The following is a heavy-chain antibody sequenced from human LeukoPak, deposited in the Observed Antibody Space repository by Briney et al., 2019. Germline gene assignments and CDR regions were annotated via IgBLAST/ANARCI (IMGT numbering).Heavy chain of an antibody. CDR3: GYYYYYYMDV. CDR2: ISSSSGTI. D-gene: IGHD3-3*01. J-gene: IGHJ6*03. Sequence: PGGSLRLSCAASGFTFSSYSMNWVRQAPGKGLEWVSYISSSSGTIYNADSVTGRFTISRDNAKNSLYLQMNSLRAEDTALYWSGYYYYYYMDVWGKGTTVTVSS. CDR1: GFTFSSYS. V-gene: IGHV3-48*04.